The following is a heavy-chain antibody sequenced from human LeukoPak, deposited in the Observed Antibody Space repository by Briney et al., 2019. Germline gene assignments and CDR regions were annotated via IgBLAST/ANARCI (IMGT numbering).Heavy chain of an antibody. D-gene: IGHD3-22*01. CDR3: ATHRQYDTDAFDL. CDR1: GGSIYHYY. Sequence: TSETLSLTCSVSGGSIYHYYWTWIRQPPGKGPEWLAHIFHSGITAYNPSLKSRVTISVDTSKNQFFLNLTSVIAADTAVYYCATHRQYDTDAFDLWGQGTMVTVSS. J-gene: IGHJ3*01. CDR2: IFHSGIT. V-gene: IGHV4-59*08.